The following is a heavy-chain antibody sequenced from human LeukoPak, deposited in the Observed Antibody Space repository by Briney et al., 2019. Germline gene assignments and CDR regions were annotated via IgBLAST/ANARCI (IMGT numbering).Heavy chain of an antibody. V-gene: IGHV4-61*02. CDR1: GGSVSSGYYY. J-gene: IGHJ4*02. CDR2: IYTGGST. D-gene: IGHD6-19*01. Sequence: MPSETLSLTCTVSGGSVSSGYYYWSWIRQPAGKELEWIGRIYTGGSTNYNPSLKSRVTVSVDTSKNQFSLMLSSVTAADTAVYYCARSGSGWYFSHSVDYWGQGTLVTVSS. CDR3: ARSGSGWYFSHSVDY.